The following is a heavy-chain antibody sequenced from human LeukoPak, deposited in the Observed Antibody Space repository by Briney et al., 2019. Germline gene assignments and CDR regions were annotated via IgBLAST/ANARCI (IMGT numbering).Heavy chain of an antibody. CDR3: AREAIAAAGGVIDY. CDR2: IYYSGST. Sequence: SETLSLTCTVSGGSLSSYYWSWIRQPPGKGLEWIGYIYYSGSTNYNPSLKSRVTISVDTSKYQFSLKLSSVTAADTAVYYCAREAIAAAGGVIDYWGQGTLVTVSS. J-gene: IGHJ4*02. D-gene: IGHD6-13*01. CDR1: GGSLSSYY. V-gene: IGHV4-59*01.